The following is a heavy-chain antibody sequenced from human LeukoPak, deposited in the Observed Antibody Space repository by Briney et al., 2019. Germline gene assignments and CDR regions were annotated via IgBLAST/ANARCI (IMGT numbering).Heavy chain of an antibody. J-gene: IGHJ6*02. D-gene: IGHD2-2*01. CDR2: IIPIFGTA. Sequence: ASVTVSCTASGGTFSSYAISWVRQAPGQGLEWMGGIIPIFGTANYAQKFQGRVTITADESTSTAYMELSSLRSEDTAVYYCARSKDIVVVPAASYYYYYGMDVWGQGTTVTVSS. V-gene: IGHV1-69*13. CDR3: ARSKDIVVVPAASYYYYYGMDV. CDR1: GGTFSSYA.